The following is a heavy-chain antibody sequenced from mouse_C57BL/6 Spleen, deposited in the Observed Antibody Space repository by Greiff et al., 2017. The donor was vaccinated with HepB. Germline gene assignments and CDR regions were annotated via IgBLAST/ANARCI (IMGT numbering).Heavy chain of an antibody. CDR1: GYTFTSYW. J-gene: IGHJ2*01. V-gene: IGHV1-50*01. CDR3: ARSRYYFDD. CDR2: IDPSDSYT. Sequence: QVQLQQPGAELVKPGASVKLSCKASGYTFTSYWMQWVKQRPGQGLEWIGEIDPSDSYTNYNQKFKGKATLTVDTSSSTAYMQLSSLTSEDSAVYYCARSRYYFDDWGQGTTLTVSS.